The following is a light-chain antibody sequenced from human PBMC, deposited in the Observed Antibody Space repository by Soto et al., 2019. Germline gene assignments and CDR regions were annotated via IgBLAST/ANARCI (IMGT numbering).Light chain of an antibody. CDR1: QSLLYNNTYNY. J-gene: IGKJ5*01. CDR2: FGS. V-gene: IGKV2-28*01. CDR3: MQALQSLT. Sequence: EIVMTQSPLTLPVTPGKPASISCRSSQSLLYNNTYNYLDWYVQKPGQSPQLLIYFGSNRAPGVPDRFSGSGSGTDFTLKINRVEAEDVGTYYCMQALQSLTFGQGTRLEIK.